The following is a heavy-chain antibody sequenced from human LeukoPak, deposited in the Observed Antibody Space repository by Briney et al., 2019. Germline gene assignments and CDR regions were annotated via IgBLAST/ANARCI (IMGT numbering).Heavy chain of an antibody. CDR2: IYYSGST. V-gene: IGHV4-39*07. Sequence: SEALSLTCTVSGGSISGGSYYWGWIRQPPGKALEWIGSIYYSGSTYYNPSLKSRVTISVDTSKNQFSLKLSSVTAADTAVYYCARDHGGLVLMVYASNWFDPWGQGTLVTVSS. CDR1: GGSISGGSYY. J-gene: IGHJ5*02. D-gene: IGHD2-8*01. CDR3: ARDHGGLVLMVYASNWFDP.